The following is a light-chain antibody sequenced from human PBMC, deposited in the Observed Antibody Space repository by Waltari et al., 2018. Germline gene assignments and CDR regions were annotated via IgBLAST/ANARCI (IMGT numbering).Light chain of an antibody. Sequence: DIQMTQSPSTLSASVGDRVTITCRASQNINTWLAWYQQKPGKAPKLLIYEASNLENGVPARFSGSGSGTEFTLTISSLQPDDFATYFCQRYHPFATFGQGTKLETK. CDR3: QRYHPFAT. V-gene: IGKV1-5*03. CDR1: QNINTW. J-gene: IGKJ2*01. CDR2: EAS.